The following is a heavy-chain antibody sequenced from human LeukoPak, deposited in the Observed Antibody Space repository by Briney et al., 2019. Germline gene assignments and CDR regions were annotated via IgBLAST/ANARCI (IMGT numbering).Heavy chain of an antibody. J-gene: IGHJ4*02. D-gene: IGHD3-10*01. CDR1: GGTFRSAA. CDR2: IILMFGTT. V-gene: IGHV1-69*13. CDR3: TRDEHKGSATFNY. Sequence: SVKVSCKASGGTFRSAAMSWVRQAPGQGLEWVGQIILMFGTTTYAQKFQGRVTITADESTRTVHMELNSLTSDDTAIYYCTRDEHKGSATFNYWGQGTLVIVSS.